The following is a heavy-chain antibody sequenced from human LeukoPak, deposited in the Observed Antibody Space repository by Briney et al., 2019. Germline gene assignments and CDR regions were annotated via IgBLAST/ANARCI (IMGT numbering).Heavy chain of an antibody. CDR3: ARDRVFFYGSGSYVRGFDI. D-gene: IGHD3-10*01. CDR1: GFTFSGFE. V-gene: IGHV3-48*03. CDR2: ISRSDSTK. J-gene: IGHJ3*02. Sequence: GGSLRLSCAASGFTFSGFEMNWVRQAPGKGRECISYISRSDSTKYYADSVKGRFTISRDNAKNSLYLQMNSLRADDTALYYCARDRVFFYGSGSYVRGFDIWGQGTMVTVSS.